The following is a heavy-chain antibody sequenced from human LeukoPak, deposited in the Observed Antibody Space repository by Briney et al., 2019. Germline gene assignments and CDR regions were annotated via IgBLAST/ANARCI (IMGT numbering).Heavy chain of an antibody. V-gene: IGHV3-30-3*01. Sequence: GGSLRLSCAASGFTFSSYAMHWVRQAPGKGLEWVAVISYDGSNKYYADSVKGRFTISRDNSKNTLYLQMNSLRAEDTTVFYCARGGGYCTGPSCYTFDYWGQGTLVTVSP. CDR3: ARGGGYCTGPSCYTFDY. CDR2: ISYDGSNK. J-gene: IGHJ4*02. D-gene: IGHD2-2*02. CDR1: GFTFSSYA.